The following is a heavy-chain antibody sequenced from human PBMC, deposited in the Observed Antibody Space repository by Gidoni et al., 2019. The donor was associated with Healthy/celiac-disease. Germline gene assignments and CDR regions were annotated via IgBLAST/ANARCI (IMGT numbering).Heavy chain of an antibody. V-gene: IGHV3-9*01. Sequence: EVQLVESGGGLVQPGRSLRLSCAASGFTFADYAMHWVRQAPGKGLEWVSGISWNSGSIGYADSVKGRLTISRDNAKNSLYLQMNSLRAEDTALYYCAKDGFEYYYDSSGYFDYWGQGTLVTVSS. D-gene: IGHD3-22*01. CDR1: GFTFADYA. CDR2: ISWNSGSI. CDR3: AKDGFEYYYDSSGYFDY. J-gene: IGHJ4*02.